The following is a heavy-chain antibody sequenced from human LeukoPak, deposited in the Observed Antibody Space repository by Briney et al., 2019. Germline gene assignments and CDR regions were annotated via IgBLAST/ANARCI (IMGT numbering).Heavy chain of an antibody. V-gene: IGHV1-46*01. D-gene: IGHD5-18*01. CDR1: GYTFTSYF. CDR3: ARVSPPGFSYGYFDS. Sequence: ASVKVSCKASGYTFTSYFMNWVRQAPGQGLEWMGIINPTGGSTSYAQKFQGRLTMTRGTSTGTVYMDLSSLSSEDTAVYFCARVSPPGFSYGYFDSWGQGTLVTVSS. J-gene: IGHJ4*02. CDR2: INPTGGST.